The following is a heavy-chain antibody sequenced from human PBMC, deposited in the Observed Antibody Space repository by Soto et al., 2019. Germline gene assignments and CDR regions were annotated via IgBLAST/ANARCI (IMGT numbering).Heavy chain of an antibody. D-gene: IGHD4-17*01. CDR3: ARSKRDYGDY. CDR1: GDSISSYY. J-gene: IGHJ4*02. Sequence: SETLSLTCTVSGDSISSYYWSWIRQPPGKGLEWIGYIYYSGSTNYNPSLKSRVTISVDTSKNQFSLKLSSVTAADTAVYYCARSKRDYGDYWRQGNLVTVSS. CDR2: IYYSGST. V-gene: IGHV4-59*01.